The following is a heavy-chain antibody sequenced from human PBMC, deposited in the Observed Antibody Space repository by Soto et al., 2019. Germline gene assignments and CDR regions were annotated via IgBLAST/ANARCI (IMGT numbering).Heavy chain of an antibody. CDR3: AINNWNLAYYFDY. V-gene: IGHV1-46*01. Sequence: ASVKVSCKASGYTFTSYDMHWGRQAPGQGLEWMGIINPSGGSTSYAQKFQGRVTMTRDTSTGTVYMELSSLRSEDMAVYYCAINNWNLAYYFDYWGQGTLVTVSS. J-gene: IGHJ4*02. CDR2: INPSGGST. CDR1: GYTFTSYD. D-gene: IGHD1-7*01.